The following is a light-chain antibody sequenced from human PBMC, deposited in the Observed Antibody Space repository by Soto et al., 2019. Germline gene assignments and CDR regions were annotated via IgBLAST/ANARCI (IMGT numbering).Light chain of an antibody. J-gene: IGKJ4*01. CDR3: QQYNSWPLT. CDR1: QSVGSY. Sequence: EIVLKKSPATLSVARGERAARSCRASQSVGSYLAWYQQKPGQAPRLVIYDIFTRATGVPTRISGSGSGTEFTLAISSLQSEDFAVCYCQQYNSWPLTFGGGTKVDIK. CDR2: DIF. V-gene: IGKV3D-15*01.